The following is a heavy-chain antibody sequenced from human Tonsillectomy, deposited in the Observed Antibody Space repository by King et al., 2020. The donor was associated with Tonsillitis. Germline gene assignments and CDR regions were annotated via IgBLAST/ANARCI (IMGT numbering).Heavy chain of an antibody. CDR2: IYYSGST. V-gene: IGHV4-59*08. Sequence: QLQESGPGLVKPSETLSLTCTVSGGSISSYYWSWIRQPPGKGLEWIGYIYYSGSTNYNPSLKSRVTISVDTSKNQFSLKLSSVTAADTAVYYCARHLRAHYYYYGMDVWGQGTTVTVS. J-gene: IGHJ6*02. CDR3: ARHLRAHYYYYGMDV. CDR1: GGSISSYY.